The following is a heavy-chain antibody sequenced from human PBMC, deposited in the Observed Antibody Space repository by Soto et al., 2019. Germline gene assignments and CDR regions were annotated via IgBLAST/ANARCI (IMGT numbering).Heavy chain of an antibody. Sequence: SETLSLTCTVSGGSISSYYWSWIRQPPGKGLEWIGYIYYSGSTNYNPSLKSRVTISVDTSKNQFSLKLSSVTAADTAVYYCARAILGDHGNWFDPWGQGTLVTVSS. J-gene: IGHJ5*02. V-gene: IGHV4-59*01. D-gene: IGHD4-17*01. CDR2: IYYSGST. CDR3: ARAILGDHGNWFDP. CDR1: GGSISSYY.